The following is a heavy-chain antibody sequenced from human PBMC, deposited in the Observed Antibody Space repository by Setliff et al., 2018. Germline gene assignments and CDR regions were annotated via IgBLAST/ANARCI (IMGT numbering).Heavy chain of an antibody. Sequence: SETLSLTCIVSGASITSDGYYWSWLRQHPVKGLEWIGYTYYNGDTYYNPYLKSRVAISLDTSKNHFSLELSSVRAADTALYYCARSRTIAVKGGVFAVWGRGTLVTVSS. CDR1: GASITSDGYY. J-gene: IGHJ2*01. CDR3: ARSRTIAVKGGVFAV. CDR2: TYYNGDT. V-gene: IGHV4-31*03. D-gene: IGHD6-19*01.